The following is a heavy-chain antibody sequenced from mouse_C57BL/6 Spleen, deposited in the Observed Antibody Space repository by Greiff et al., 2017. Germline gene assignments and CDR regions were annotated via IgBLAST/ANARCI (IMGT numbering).Heavy chain of an antibody. Sequence: EVKVVESGGGLVKPGGSLKLSCAASGFTFSDYGMHWVRQAPEKGLEWVAYISSGSSTIYYADTVKGRFTISRDNAKNTLFLQMTSLRSEDTAMYYCARGLLGAMDYWGQGTSVTVSS. V-gene: IGHV5-17*01. J-gene: IGHJ4*01. CDR2: ISSGSSTI. CDR3: ARGLLGAMDY. D-gene: IGHD2-3*01. CDR1: GFTFSDYG.